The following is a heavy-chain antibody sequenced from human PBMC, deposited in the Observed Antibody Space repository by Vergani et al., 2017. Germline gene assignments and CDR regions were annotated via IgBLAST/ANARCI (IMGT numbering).Heavy chain of an antibody. CDR3: ASGVIGYSSSWYDWFDP. D-gene: IGHD6-13*01. Sequence: QVQLQESGPGLVKPSETLSLTCAVSGYSISSGYYWGWIRQPPGKGLEWIGSIYHSGSTYYNPSLKNRVTISVDTSKNQFSLKLSSVTAADTAVYYCASGVIGYSSSWYDWFDPWGQGTLVTVSS. J-gene: IGHJ5*02. CDR2: IYHSGST. CDR1: GYSISSGYY. V-gene: IGHV4-38-2*01.